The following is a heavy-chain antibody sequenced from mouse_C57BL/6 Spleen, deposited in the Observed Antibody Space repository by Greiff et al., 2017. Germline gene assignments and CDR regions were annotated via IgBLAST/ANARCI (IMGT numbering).Heavy chain of an antibody. D-gene: IGHD2-1*01. J-gene: IGHJ2*01. V-gene: IGHV14-4*01. Sequence: VQLKQSGAELVRPGASVKLSCTASGFNIKDDYMHWVKQRPEQGLEWIGWIDPENGDTEYASKFQGKATITADTSSNTAYLQLSSLTSEDTAVYYCTTYYGNYGGYWGQGTTLTVSS. CDR1: GFNIKDDY. CDR3: TTYYGNYGGY. CDR2: IDPENGDT.